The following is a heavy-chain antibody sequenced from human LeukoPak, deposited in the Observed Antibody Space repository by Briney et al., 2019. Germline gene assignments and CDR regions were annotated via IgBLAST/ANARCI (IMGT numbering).Heavy chain of an antibody. V-gene: IGHV4-61*02. CDR2: IYTSGST. D-gene: IGHD6-19*01. J-gene: IGHJ4*02. Sequence: SETLSLTCTVSGGSISSGSYYWSWIRQPAGKGLEWIGRIYTSGSTHYNPSLKSRVTISVDTSKNQFSLKLSSVTAADTAVYYCASTVAGTAYFDYWGQGTLVTVSS. CDR3: ASTVAGTAYFDY. CDR1: GGSISSGSYY.